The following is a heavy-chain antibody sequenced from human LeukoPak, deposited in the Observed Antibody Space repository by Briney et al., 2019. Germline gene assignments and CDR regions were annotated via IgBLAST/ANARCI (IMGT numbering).Heavy chain of an antibody. CDR1: GFTFRNYD. V-gene: IGHV3-30*02. J-gene: IGHJ6*03. D-gene: IGHD1-26*01. CDR2: IRYDGSNK. CDR3: AKGRGWEASYYYYYMDV. Sequence: GGSLRLSCIPSGFTFRNYDMHWVRQAPGKGLEWVAFIRYDGSNKYYTDSVKGRFTISRDNSKNTLYLQMNSLRAEDTAVYYCAKGRGWEASYYYYYMDVWGKGTTVTISS.